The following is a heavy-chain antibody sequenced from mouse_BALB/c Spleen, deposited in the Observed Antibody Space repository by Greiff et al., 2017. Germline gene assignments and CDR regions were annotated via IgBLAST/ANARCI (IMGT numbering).Heavy chain of an antibody. J-gene: IGHJ3*01. CDR2: ISYSGST. V-gene: IGHV3-2*02. CDR1: GYSITSDYA. CDR3: ARSPAWFAY. Sequence: EVKLVESRPGLVKPSQSLSLTCTVTGYSITSDYAWTWIRQFPGNKLEWMGYISYSGSTSYNPSLKSRISITRDTSKNQFFLQLNSVTTEDTATYYCARSPAWFAYWGQGTLVTVSA.